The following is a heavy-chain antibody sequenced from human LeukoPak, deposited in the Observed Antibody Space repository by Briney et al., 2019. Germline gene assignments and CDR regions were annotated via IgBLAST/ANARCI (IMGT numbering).Heavy chain of an antibody. CDR2: ISGSGGST. J-gene: IGHJ4*02. CDR3: AKGRSLSGPGTYDY. Sequence: GGSLRLSCGASGFTFSSYAMSWVRQAPGKGLEWVSAISGSGGSTYYADSVKGRFTISRDNSKNTLYLQMNSLRAEDTAVYYCAKGRSLSGPGTYDYWGQGTLVAVSS. V-gene: IGHV3-23*01. D-gene: IGHD3-10*01. CDR1: GFTFSSYA.